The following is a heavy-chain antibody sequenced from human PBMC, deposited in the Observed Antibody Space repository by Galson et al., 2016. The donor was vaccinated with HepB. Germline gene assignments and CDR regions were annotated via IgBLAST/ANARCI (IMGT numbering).Heavy chain of an antibody. CDR1: GFTFSSYA. J-gene: IGHJ4*02. V-gene: IGHV3-48*03. CDR2: ISRSGDAT. D-gene: IGHD3-10*01. Sequence: SLRLSCAASGFTFSSYAMGWVRQAPRKGLEWVSAISRSGDATYYADSVKGRFTISRDNARHSLYLEMNSLRGEDTAMYYCARDYVPGVWGQGTLVTVSA. CDR3: ARDYVPGV.